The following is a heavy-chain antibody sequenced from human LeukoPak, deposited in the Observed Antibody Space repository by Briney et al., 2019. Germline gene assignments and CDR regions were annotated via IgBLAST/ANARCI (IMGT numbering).Heavy chain of an antibody. CDR3: ASGDSTLIPLD. D-gene: IGHD3-22*01. CDR1: GGSFSGYY. J-gene: IGHJ4*02. Sequence: NPSETLSLTCAVYGGSFSGYYWSWIRQPPGKGLEWIGEINHSGSTNYNPSLKRRVTISVDTSKNQFSLKLSSVTAADTAVYYCASGDSTLIPLDWGQGTLVTVSS. V-gene: IGHV4-34*01. CDR2: INHSGST.